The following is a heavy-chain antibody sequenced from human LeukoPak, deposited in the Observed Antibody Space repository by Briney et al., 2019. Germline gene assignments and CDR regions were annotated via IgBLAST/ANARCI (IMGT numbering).Heavy chain of an antibody. CDR2: VSKSGGTM. J-gene: IGHJ3*02. Sequence: PGGSLRLSCEASGFTFSSYEMNSFRQAPGKGLEWVSYVSKSGGTMKNADSVKGRFTVSRDNAKNSLYLQMNSLTAEDTAVYYCATAVIRGRGTMVTVSS. V-gene: IGHV3-48*03. CDR3: ATAVI. CDR1: GFTFSSYE.